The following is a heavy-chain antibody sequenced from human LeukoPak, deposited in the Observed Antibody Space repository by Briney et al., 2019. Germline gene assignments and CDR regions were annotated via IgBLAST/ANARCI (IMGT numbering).Heavy chain of an antibody. CDR1: GFTVSSNY. D-gene: IGHD3/OR15-3a*01. CDR3: ARENDLTQNYYYYYGMDV. CDR2: IYSGGST. J-gene: IGHJ6*02. Sequence: GGSLRLSCAASGFTVSSNYMSWVRQAPGKGLERVSVIYSGGSTYYADSVKGRFTISRDNSKNTLYLQMNSLRAEDTAVYYCARENDLTQNYYYYYGMDVWGQGTTVTVSS. V-gene: IGHV3-66*01.